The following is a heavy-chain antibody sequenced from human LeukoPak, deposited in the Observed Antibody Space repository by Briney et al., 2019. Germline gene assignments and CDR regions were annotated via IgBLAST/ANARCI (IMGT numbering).Heavy chain of an antibody. V-gene: IGHV3-30*18. CDR2: ISYDGSNK. CDR1: GFTFSSYG. J-gene: IGHJ3*02. D-gene: IGHD1-26*01. CDR3: AEDRRVGATRDDAFDI. Sequence: GGSLRLSCAASGFTFSSYGMHWVRQAPGKGLEWVAVISYDGSNKYYADSVKGRFTISRDNPKNTLYLQMNSLRAEDTAVYYCAEDRRVGATRDDAFDIWGQGTMVTVSS.